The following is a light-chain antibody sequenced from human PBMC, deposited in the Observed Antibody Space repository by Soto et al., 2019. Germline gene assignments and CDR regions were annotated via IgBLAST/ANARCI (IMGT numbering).Light chain of an antibody. Sequence: DVPMTQSPSSLSAFVGDRVTITCRASQGIAPYLAWFQQKPGKVPKLLIYATSTLHSGVPSRFSGSGSGTDFTLTSSSLQTEDGGSYYCPKYNIDPLTFGEGTKVEIK. V-gene: IGKV1-27*01. CDR3: PKYNIDPLT. CDR2: ATS. J-gene: IGKJ4*01. CDR1: QGIAPY.